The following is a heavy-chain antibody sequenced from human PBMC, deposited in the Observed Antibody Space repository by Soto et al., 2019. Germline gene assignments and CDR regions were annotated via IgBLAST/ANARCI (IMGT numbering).Heavy chain of an antibody. CDR3: ARRVGSGYGVLDL. V-gene: IGHV3-48*02. CDR2: ISFSGTAI. D-gene: IGHD5-12*01. CDR1: GFSFSTSA. Sequence: GGSLRLSFVASGFSFSTSAMNWVRQAPGKGLEWLSYISFSGTAIYYADSVRGRFTISRDNAKNLLYLQMSTLRDEDTAVYHWARRVGSGYGVLDLWGQGALVTVSS. J-gene: IGHJ5*02.